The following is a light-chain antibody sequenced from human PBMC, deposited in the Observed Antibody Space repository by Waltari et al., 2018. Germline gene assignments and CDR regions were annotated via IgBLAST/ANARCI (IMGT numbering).Light chain of an antibody. CDR3: ASWDDTLRGAVV. J-gene: IGLJ2*01. CDR1: NFNIGGNT. CDR2: ANS. V-gene: IGLV1-44*01. Sequence: QSVLTQPPSASGIPGQRVTISCSGSNFNIGGNTVNWYQQLPGTAPKLLIYANSQRPSGVPDRFSGSKSGTSASLAISGLQSEDEALYFCASWDDTLRGAVVFGGGTKVTVL.